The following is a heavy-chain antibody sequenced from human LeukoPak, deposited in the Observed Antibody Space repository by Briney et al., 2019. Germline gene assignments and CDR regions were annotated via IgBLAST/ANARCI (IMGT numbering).Heavy chain of an antibody. CDR2: VYHSGTT. Sequence: SETLSLTCTVSGGSISSGYYWGWIRQPPGKGLEWIGNVYHSGTTYYNPSLKSRVTISVDTSKNQFSLKLSSVTAADTAIYYCARAPGYWGQGTLVTVSS. J-gene: IGHJ4*02. V-gene: IGHV4-38-2*02. CDR1: GGSISSGYY. CDR3: ARAPGY.